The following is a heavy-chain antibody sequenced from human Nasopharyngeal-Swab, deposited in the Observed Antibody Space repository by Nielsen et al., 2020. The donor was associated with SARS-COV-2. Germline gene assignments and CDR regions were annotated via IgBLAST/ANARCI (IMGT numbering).Heavy chain of an antibody. J-gene: IGHJ4*02. CDR2: INSDGSST. CDR3: ASPGNFDY. Sequence: GESLKISCAASGFTFSSYWMHWVRQAPGKGLVWVSRINSDGSSTSYADSVRGRFTISRDNAKNTLYLQMNSLRAEDTAVYYCASPGNFDYWGQGTLVTVSS. D-gene: IGHD3-10*01. CDR1: GFTFSSYW. V-gene: IGHV3-74*01.